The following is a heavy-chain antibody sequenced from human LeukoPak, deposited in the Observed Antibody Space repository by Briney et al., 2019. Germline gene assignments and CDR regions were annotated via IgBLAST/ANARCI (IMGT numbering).Heavy chain of an antibody. V-gene: IGHV3-11*01. D-gene: IGHD3-16*02. J-gene: IGHJ4*02. Sequence: GGSLTLSCAASGFTFSDYYMSWIRQAPGKGLEWVSYISSSGSTIYYADSAKVRFTISRYNAKNSLYLQMKSLRAEDTAVHYCARVPLRAYYFDYWGQGTLVTVSS. CDR2: ISSSGSTI. CDR3: ARVPLRAYYFDY. CDR1: GFTFSDYY.